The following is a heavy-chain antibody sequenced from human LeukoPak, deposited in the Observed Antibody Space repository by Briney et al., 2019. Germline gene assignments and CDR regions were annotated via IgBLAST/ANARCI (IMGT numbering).Heavy chain of an antibody. CDR1: GGSISSSSYY. J-gene: IGHJ1*01. CDR2: IYYSGST. V-gene: IGHV4-39*07. Sequence: TLSVNCTVSGGSISSSSYYWGWIRQPPGKGLEWIGSIYYSGSTYYNPSLKSRVTISVDTSKNQFSLKLSSVTAADTAVYYCARVASSIYFQHWGQGTLVTVSS. CDR3: ARVASSIYFQH. D-gene: IGHD2-21*01.